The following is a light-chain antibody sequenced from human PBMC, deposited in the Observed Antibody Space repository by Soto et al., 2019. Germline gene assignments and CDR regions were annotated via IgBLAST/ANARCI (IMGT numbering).Light chain of an antibody. CDR2: DAS. J-gene: IGKJ4*01. Sequence: ETVLTQSPATLSLSPGQRATLSCRASQSVGTSLAWYQQKPGQPPRLLIYDASTRASDIPARFSGSGSGTDFTLTISSLEPEDFAVYYCQQCGAWPLLTIGGGTKVEL. CDR1: QSVGTS. V-gene: IGKV3-11*01. CDR3: QQCGAWPLLT.